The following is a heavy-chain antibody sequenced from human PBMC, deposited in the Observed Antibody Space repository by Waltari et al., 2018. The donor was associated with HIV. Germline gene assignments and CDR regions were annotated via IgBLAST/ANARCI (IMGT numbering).Heavy chain of an antibody. Sequence: GQVVASGGGAGQRVGSVLLSRVPAVSTPSTCEMNCVRQAPGKGLEWVSYSSSSGSTIYYADSVKGRFTISRDNAKNSLYLQMNSLRAEDTAVYFCARDGSSYYGLDYWGRGTLVTVSS. CDR2: SSSSGSTI. J-gene: IGHJ4*02. D-gene: IGHD1-26*01. CDR1: VSTPSTCE. CDR3: ARDGSSYYGLDY. V-gene: IGHV3-48*03.